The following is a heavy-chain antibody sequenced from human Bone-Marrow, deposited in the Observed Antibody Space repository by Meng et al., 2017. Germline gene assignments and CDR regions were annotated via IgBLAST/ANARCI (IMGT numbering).Heavy chain of an antibody. V-gene: IGHV4-38-2*02. CDR1: GFSINSAYF. D-gene: IGHD3-22*01. CDR2: IYHSGST. J-gene: IGHJ1*01. CDR3: AIVNYYYDSSGYYPVEYFQH. Sequence: GSLRLSCTVSGFSINSAYFWGWIRQPPGKGLEWSGTIYHSGSTYDNPSLKSRVTISVDTSKNQFSLKLSSVTAADTAVYYCAIVNYYYDSSGYYPVEYFQHWGQGTLVTVSS.